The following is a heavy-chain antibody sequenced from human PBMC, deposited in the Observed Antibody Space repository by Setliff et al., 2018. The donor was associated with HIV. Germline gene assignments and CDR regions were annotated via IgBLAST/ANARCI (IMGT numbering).Heavy chain of an antibody. V-gene: IGHV1-2*06. J-gene: IGHJ4*02. CDR3: ARGQYCGGDCYSV. D-gene: IGHD2-21*02. CDR1: GYTFTGYY. Sequence: ASVKVSCKASGYTFTGYYIHWVRQAPGQGPEWLGRFNPTSGGTNYAQKFQGRVTMTRDTSISTAYMELSGLRSDDTAVYYCARGQYCGGDCYSVWGQGTLVTVSS. CDR2: FNPTSGGT.